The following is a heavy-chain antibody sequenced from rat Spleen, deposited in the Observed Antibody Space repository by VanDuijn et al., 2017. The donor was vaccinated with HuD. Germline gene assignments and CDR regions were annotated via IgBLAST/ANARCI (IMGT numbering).Heavy chain of an antibody. Sequence: EVQLVESGGDLVQPGRSLKLSCAASGFTFSNYGMHWIRQAPTKGLEWVATISDDGSITYYRDSVKGRFTLSRDNAKNTLYLQMDSLRSEDTATYYCASRDYWGQGVMVTVSS. CDR2: ISDDGSIT. J-gene: IGHJ2*01. CDR3: ASRDY. V-gene: IGHV5-29*01. CDR1: GFTFSNYG.